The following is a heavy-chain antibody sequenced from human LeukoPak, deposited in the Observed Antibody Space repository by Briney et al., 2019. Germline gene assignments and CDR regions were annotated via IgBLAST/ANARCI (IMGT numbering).Heavy chain of an antibody. J-gene: IGHJ4*02. D-gene: IGHD3-10*01. CDR1: GYTFTRDY. CDR2: INPSGGSS. V-gene: IGHV1-46*01. CDR3: ARSYYGSGSAVFDY. Sequence: GSVKGSCKASGYTFTRDYMHWVRQAPRQELESVGIINPSGGSSSYAQKFQGRVTMTRDTSTSTVYMELSGLRSEDTAVYYCARSYYGSGSAVFDYWGQGTLVTVSS.